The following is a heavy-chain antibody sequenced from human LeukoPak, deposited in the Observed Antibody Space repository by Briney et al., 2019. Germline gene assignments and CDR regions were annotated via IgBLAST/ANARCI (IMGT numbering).Heavy chain of an antibody. D-gene: IGHD5/OR15-5a*01. CDR1: GGSISSYY. CDR3: ARGGRGYSVCDHDY. J-gene: IGHJ4*02. Sequence: PSETLSLTCTVSGGSISSYYWSWIRQPPGKGLEWIGYIYYSGSTNYNPSLKSRVTISVDTSKNQFSLKLSSVTAADTAVYYCARGGRGYSVCDHDYWGQGTLVTVSS. V-gene: IGHV4-59*01. CDR2: IYYSGST.